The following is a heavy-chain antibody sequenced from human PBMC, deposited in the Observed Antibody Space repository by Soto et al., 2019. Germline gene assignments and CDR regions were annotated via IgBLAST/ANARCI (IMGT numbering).Heavy chain of an antibody. CDR1: GGSMRNYF. CDR2: IYYNERT. V-gene: IGHV4-59*01. D-gene: IGHD3-3*01. CDR3: ARAAYYDFWSDSPTTFDF. J-gene: IGHJ4*02. Sequence: SETLSLTCTVSGGSMRNYFWTWIRQPPGKGLEWIGHIYYNERTNYNPSLKSRVTISVDTSQNQFSVKLTSVTAADTAVYFCARAAYYDFWSDSPTTFDFWGQGILVTVSS.